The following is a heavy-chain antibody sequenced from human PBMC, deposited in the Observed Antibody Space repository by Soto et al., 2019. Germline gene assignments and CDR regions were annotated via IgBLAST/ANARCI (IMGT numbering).Heavy chain of an antibody. Sequence: QVQLQQWGAGLLKPSETLSLTCAVYGGSFSGYYWSWIRQPPGKGLEWIGEINHSGSTNYNPSLKSRVTISVDTSKNQFYLKLSSVTAADTAVYYCARAYSSGWDYWGQGTLVTVSS. D-gene: IGHD6-19*01. V-gene: IGHV4-34*01. CDR1: GGSFSGYY. CDR2: INHSGST. J-gene: IGHJ4*02. CDR3: ARAYSSGWDY.